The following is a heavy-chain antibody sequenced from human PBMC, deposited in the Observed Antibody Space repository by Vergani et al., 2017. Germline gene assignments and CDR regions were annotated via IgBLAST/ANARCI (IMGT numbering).Heavy chain of an antibody. CDR3: AKVRIKRFLEWFGAFYI. Sequence: EVQLVESGGGLVQPGRSLRLSCAASGFTFGDYAMDWVRQAPGKGLEWVSGINWNSGSIGYADSVKGRFTISRDNTKNSLYLQMNSLRVEDTALYYCAKVRIKRFLEWFGAFYIWGQGTMVTVSS. CDR2: INWNSGSI. J-gene: IGHJ3*02. CDR1: GFTFGDYA. D-gene: IGHD3-3*01. V-gene: IGHV3-9*01.